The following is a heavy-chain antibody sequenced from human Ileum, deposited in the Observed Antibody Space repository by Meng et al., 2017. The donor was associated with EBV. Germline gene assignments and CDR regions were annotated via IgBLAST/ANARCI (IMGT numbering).Heavy chain of an antibody. CDR3: ARGNGYSSSFYFDY. CDR2: IIPIFGTA. D-gene: IGHD6-13*01. V-gene: IGHV1-69*12. J-gene: IGHJ4*02. CDR1: GGTFSSYS. Sequence: QVRLVQCGVELKKPWSSRRVSCKASGGTFSSYSISWVRQAPGQGLEWMGGIIPIFGTANYAQKFQGRVTITADESTSTAYMELSSLRSEDTAVYYCARGNGYSSSFYFDYWGQGTLVTVSS.